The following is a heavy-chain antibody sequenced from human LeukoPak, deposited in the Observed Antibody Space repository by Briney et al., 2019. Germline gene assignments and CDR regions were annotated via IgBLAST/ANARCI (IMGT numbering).Heavy chain of an antibody. V-gene: IGHV3-11*04. D-gene: IGHD2-21*02. CDR3: AGSLAYCGGDCRLGDY. Sequence: GGSLRLSCAASGFTFSDSYMSWIRQAPGKGLEWVSYISRGGSTTYYADSVRGRFTISRDNSENTLYLQMNSLRVEDTAVYYCAGSLAYCGGDCRLGDYWGQGTLVTVSS. J-gene: IGHJ4*02. CDR1: GFTFSDSY. CDR2: ISRGGSTT.